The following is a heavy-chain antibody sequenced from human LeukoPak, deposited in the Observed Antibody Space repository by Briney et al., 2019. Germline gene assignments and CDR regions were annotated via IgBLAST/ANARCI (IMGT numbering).Heavy chain of an antibody. J-gene: IGHJ4*02. CDR3: ARDLIRLPQSGYSYGYHWYYFDY. V-gene: IGHV1-46*01. CDR2: INPSGGST. Sequence: ASVKVSCKASGYTFTSYYMHWVRQAPGQGLEWMGIINPSGGSTSYVQKFQGRVTMTRDTSTSTVYMELSSLRSEDTAVYYCARDLIRLPQSGYSYGYHWYYFDYWGQGTLVTVSS. CDR1: GYTFTSYY. D-gene: IGHD5-18*01.